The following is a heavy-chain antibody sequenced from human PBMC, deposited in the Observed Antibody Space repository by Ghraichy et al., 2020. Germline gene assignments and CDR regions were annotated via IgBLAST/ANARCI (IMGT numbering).Heavy chain of an antibody. CDR2: IYSSGTT. V-gene: IGHV4-59*01. CDR3: ARLAAAGNWFDS. D-gene: IGHD6-13*01. Sequence: SETLSLTCTVSSGSISNYYWSWIRQPPGKGLEWIGYIYSSGTTNYKPSLKSRVTISVDTSKNQFSLKLSSVTAADTAVYYCARLAAAGNWFDSWGQGTLVTVSS. J-gene: IGHJ5*01. CDR1: SGSISNYY.